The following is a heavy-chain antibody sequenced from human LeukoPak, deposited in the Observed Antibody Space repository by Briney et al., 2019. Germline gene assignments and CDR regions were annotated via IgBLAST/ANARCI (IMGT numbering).Heavy chain of an antibody. D-gene: IGHD2-15*01. V-gene: IGHV4-59*01. CDR2: IYYSGST. J-gene: IGHJ4*02. Sequence: PSETLSLTCAVYGGSFSSYYWSWIRQPPGKGLEWIGYIYYSGSTNYNPSLKSRVTISVDTSKNQFSLKLSSVTAADTAVYYCARGGERAADDYFDYWGQGTLVTVSS. CDR1: GGSFSSYY. CDR3: ARGGERAADDYFDY.